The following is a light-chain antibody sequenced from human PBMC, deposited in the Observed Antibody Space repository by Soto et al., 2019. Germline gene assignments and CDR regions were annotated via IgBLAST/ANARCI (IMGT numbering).Light chain of an antibody. CDR1: QSLLHKNGKTY. CDR3: MQHLQTPRT. CDR2: LAS. J-gene: IGKJ1*01. V-gene: IGKV2-28*01. Sequence: DIVMTQSPLSLPVTPGEAASISCRSSQSLLHKNGKTYFNWYVQKPGQSPQLLIHLASKRASGVPDRFSGSGSGTYFTLRXXXXXXXXXGVYYCMQHLQTPRTFGPGTKVDIK.